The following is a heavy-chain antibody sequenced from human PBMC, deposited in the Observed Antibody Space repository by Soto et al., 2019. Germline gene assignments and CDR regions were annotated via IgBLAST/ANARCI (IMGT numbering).Heavy chain of an antibody. J-gene: IGHJ6*02. V-gene: IGHV3-33*01. CDR3: ARGLYFSPDEDYYYYGMDV. CDR1: GFTFSSYG. CDR2: IWYDGSNK. Sequence: GGSLRLSCAASGFTFSSYGMHWVRQAPGKGLEWVAVIWYDGSNKYYADSVKGRFTISRDNSKNTLYLQMNSLRAEDTAVYYCARGLYFSPDEDYYYYGMDVWGQGTTVTVSS. D-gene: IGHD3-3*01.